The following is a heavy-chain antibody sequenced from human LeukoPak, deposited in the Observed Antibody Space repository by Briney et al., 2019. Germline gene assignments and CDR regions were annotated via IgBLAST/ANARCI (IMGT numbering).Heavy chain of an antibody. D-gene: IGHD5-18*01. V-gene: IGHV3-30*18. Sequence: GGSLRLSCAAYGFTFSSYGMHWVRQAPGKGLEWVAVISYDGSNKYYADSVKGRFTISRDNSKNTLYLQMNSLRAEDTAVYYCAKDRLQIGIKRGYRYGPSDYWGQGTLVTVSS. CDR2: ISYDGSNK. CDR3: AKDRLQIGIKRGYRYGPSDY. CDR1: GFTFSSYG. J-gene: IGHJ4*02.